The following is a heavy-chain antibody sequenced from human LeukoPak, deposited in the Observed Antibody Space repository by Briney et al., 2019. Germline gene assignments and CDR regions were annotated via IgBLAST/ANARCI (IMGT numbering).Heavy chain of an antibody. J-gene: IGHJ4*02. CDR1: GGSISSSSYY. CDR2: IYYSGNT. V-gene: IGHV4-39*07. Sequence: SETLSLTCTASGGSISSSSYYWGWIRQPPGTGLEWIGSIYYSGNTYYNPSLKSRVTISVDTSKNQFSLKLSSVTAEDTAVYYCARGGGGSGSYYMCNYWGQGTLVTVSS. D-gene: IGHD3-10*01. CDR3: ARGGGGSGSYYMCNY.